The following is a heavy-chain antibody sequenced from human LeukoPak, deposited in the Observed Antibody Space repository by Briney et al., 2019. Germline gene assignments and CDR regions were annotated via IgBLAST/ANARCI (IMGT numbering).Heavy chain of an antibody. J-gene: IGHJ4*02. V-gene: IGHV4-4*07. CDR1: GGSISSYY. Sequence: SETLSLTCTGSGGSISSYYWNWIRQPAGKGLEWIGRIYSSGSSNSNPSLKRRVTMSVDTYKTQFSLKLSSVTAADTAVYYCARAISIPFGEFTLWGQGTLVTVSS. D-gene: IGHD3-10*01. CDR3: ARAISIPFGEFTL. CDR2: IYSSGSS.